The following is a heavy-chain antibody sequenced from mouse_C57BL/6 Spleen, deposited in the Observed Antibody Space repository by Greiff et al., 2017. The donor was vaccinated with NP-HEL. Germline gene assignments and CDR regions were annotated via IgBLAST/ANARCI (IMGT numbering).Heavy chain of an antibody. Sequence: EVRLVESGGGLVQPGGSLSLSCAASGFTFTEYYMSWVRQPPGKALEWLGFIRNKANGYTTEYSAPVKGRFTISRDNSQSILYLQMNALRAEDSATYYCAGYYGIHYYAMDYWGQGTSVTVSS. J-gene: IGHJ4*01. CDR3: AGYYGIHYYAMDY. CDR2: IRNKANGYTT. D-gene: IGHD2-1*01. V-gene: IGHV7-3*01. CDR1: GFTFTEYY.